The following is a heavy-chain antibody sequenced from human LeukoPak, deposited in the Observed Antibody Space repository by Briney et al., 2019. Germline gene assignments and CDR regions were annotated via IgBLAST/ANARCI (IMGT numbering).Heavy chain of an antibody. CDR3: ARDLGGDAFDI. J-gene: IGHJ3*02. V-gene: IGHV4-59*01. D-gene: IGHD4-23*01. CDR1: GGSISSYY. Sequence: SETLSLTCTVSGGSISSYYWSWIRQPPGKGLEWIGYIYYSGSTNYNPSLKSRVTISVDTSKNQFSLKLSSVTAADTAVYYCARDLGGDAFDIWGQGAMVTVSS. CDR2: IYYSGST.